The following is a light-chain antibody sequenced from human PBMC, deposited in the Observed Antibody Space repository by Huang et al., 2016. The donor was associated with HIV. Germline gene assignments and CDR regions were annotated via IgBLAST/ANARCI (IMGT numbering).Light chain of an antibody. CDR3: QQSYSTPRT. CDR1: QSINNK. J-gene: IGKJ1*01. CDR2: ATS. V-gene: IGKV1-39*01. Sequence: DIQMTQSPSSVSASVEDRVTISCRASQSINNKLNWYQQKPGKAPKLLIYATSSLQSGVPSRFSGSGSGTDFTLTISSLQPEDFATYYCQQSYSTPRTFGQGTRVEVK.